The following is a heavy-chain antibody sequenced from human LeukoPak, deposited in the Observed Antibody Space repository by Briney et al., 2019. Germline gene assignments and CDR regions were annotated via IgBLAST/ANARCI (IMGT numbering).Heavy chain of an antibody. CDR1: GFTLNTYN. CDR3: ARDLRVAVEPVAPIGRNTFCGGSNYLPQGTPTEEAFDI. CDR2: IGSSGSHI. D-gene: IGHD2-2*01. J-gene: IGHJ3*02. V-gene: IGHV3-21*01. Sequence: GGSLRLSCAASGFTLNTYNMNWVRQAPGKGLEWVSSIGSSGSHIHYADSVPGRFTTSRDEAKHSFHLQMSSLGVEDTAVYYCARDLRVAVEPVAPIGRNTFCGGSNYLPQGTPTEEAFDIWGQGTMLTVSS.